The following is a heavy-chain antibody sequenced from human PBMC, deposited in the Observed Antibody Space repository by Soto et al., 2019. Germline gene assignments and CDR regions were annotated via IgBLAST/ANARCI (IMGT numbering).Heavy chain of an antibody. CDR1: GGPFSGYY. CDR3: ARGQYHDVLKGYRNGVFGY. Sequence: QVQLQQWGAGLLKPSETLSLTCAVYGGPFSGYYWSWIRQPPGKGLEWIGEINHSGSANYNPSLNRRDTIPEDTSKNQVSHPMTSVTAADAAVYYCARGQYHDVLKGYRNGVFGYWGQGTLVTVSS. CDR2: INHSGSA. D-gene: IGHD3-9*01. V-gene: IGHV4-34*01. J-gene: IGHJ4*02.